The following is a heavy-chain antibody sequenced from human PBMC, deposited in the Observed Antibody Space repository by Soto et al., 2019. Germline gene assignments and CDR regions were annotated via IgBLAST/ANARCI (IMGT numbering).Heavy chain of an antibody. CDR3: AGLRGYAGSPIDY. Sequence: QVQLQESGPGLVKPSETLSLTCTVSGGSIISGYWSWIRQPPGEGLEWIGYISYSGNTNYNPSLKSRVTMSVDTPKNQFSLRLSSVTTADTAVYYCAGLRGYAGSPIDYWGQGTLVTVSS. D-gene: IGHD2-15*01. CDR2: ISYSGNT. J-gene: IGHJ4*02. V-gene: IGHV4-59*01. CDR1: GGSIISGY.